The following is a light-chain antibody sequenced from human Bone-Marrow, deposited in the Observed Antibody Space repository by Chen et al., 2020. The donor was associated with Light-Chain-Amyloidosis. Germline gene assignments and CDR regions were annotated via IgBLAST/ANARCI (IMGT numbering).Light chain of an antibody. J-gene: IGLJ2*01. CDR1: YFPTKY. Sequence: PPFVSVFPGPPARVPCPGDYFPTKYAFWYQQKPGQAPVLVIHRDTERPSGISERFSGSSSGTTATLTISGVQAEDEADYHCQSADSSGTYEVIFGGGTKLTVL. CDR3: QSADSSGTYEVI. CDR2: RDT. V-gene: IGLV3-25*03.